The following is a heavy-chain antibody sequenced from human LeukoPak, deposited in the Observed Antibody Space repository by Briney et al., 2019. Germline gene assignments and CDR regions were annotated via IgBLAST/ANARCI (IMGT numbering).Heavy chain of an antibody. Sequence: SETLSLTCTVSGGPISSYYWSWIRQPPGKGLEWIGYIYYSGSTNYNPSLKSRVTISVDTSKNQFSLKLSSVTAADTAVYYCARSGPYSSGHYFDYWGQGTLVTVSS. J-gene: IGHJ4*02. D-gene: IGHD6-19*01. CDR2: IYYSGST. CDR1: GGPISSYY. CDR3: ARSGPYSSGHYFDY. V-gene: IGHV4-59*01.